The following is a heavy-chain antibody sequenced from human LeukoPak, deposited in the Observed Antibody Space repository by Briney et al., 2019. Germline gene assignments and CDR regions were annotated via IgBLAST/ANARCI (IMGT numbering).Heavy chain of an antibody. Sequence: GGSLRLSCAASGFAFSNYAMNWVRQAPGKGLVWVSRINTDGSSTTYADSVKGRFTISRDNAKNTLYLQTNSLRAEDTSVYYCAREGADSSGYPSYFFDYWGQGALVTVSS. D-gene: IGHD3-22*01. CDR2: INTDGSST. J-gene: IGHJ4*02. V-gene: IGHV3-74*01. CDR3: AREGADSSGYPSYFFDY. CDR1: GFAFSNYA.